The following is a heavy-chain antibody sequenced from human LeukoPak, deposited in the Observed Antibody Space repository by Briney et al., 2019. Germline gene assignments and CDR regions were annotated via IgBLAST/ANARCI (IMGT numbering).Heavy chain of an antibody. V-gene: IGHV4-34*01. CDR1: GGSFSGYY. J-gene: IGHJ4*02. D-gene: IGHD3-3*01. Sequence: PSETLSLTCAVYGGSFSGYYWSWIRQPPAKGLEGIGEINHSRSTNYNPSLKSRVTISVDTSKSQFSLKLSSVTAADTAVYYCARELVDYDFWSGYYPKYYFDYWGQGTLVTVSS. CDR3: ARELVDYDFWSGYYPKYYFDY. CDR2: INHSRST.